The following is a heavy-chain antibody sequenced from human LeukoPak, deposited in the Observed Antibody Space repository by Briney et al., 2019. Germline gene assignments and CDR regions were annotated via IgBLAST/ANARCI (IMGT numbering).Heavy chain of an antibody. CDR2: ISGSGGST. V-gene: IGHV3-23*01. CDR1: GFTFSSYA. D-gene: IGHD7-27*01. Sequence: GGSLRLSCAASGFTFSSYAMSWVRQAPGKGLEWVSAISGSGGSTYYADSVKGRFTISKDNSKNTLYLQMNSLRAEDTAVYYCAKVSGHNWGTFDYWGQGTLVTVSS. J-gene: IGHJ4*02. CDR3: AKVSGHNWGTFDY.